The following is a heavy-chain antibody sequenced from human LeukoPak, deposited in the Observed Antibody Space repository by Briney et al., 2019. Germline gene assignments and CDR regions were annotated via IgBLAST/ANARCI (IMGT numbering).Heavy chain of an antibody. D-gene: IGHD3-3*01. J-gene: IGHJ4*02. Sequence: PVGSLRLSCAASGFTFSSYSMNWVRQAPGKGLEWVSSISSSSSYIYYADSVKGRFTISRDNAKNSLYLQMNSLRAEDTAVYYCARGPIYDFWSGYYNYFDYWGQGTLVTVSS. CDR2: ISSSSSYI. CDR1: GFTFSSYS. V-gene: IGHV3-21*01. CDR3: ARGPIYDFWSGYYNYFDY.